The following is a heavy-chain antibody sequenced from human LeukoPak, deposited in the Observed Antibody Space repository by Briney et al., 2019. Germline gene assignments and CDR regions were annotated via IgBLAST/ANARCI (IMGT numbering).Heavy chain of an antibody. D-gene: IGHD3-10*01. Sequence: SVKVSCKASGGTFSSYAISWVRQAPGQGLEWMGGIIPIFGTANYAQKFQGRVTITADVSTSTAYMELSSLRSEDTAVYYCARDSDYYYGSGSYYRGVYWGQGTLVTVSS. J-gene: IGHJ4*02. CDR1: GGTFSSYA. V-gene: IGHV1-69*13. CDR2: IIPIFGTA. CDR3: ARDSDYYYGSGSYYRGVY.